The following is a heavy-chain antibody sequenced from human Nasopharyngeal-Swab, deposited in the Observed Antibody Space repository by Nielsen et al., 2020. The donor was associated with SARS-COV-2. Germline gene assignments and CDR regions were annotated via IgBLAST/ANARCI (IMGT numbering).Heavy chain of an antibody. CDR3: ARERTAPGTLYYFDY. V-gene: IGHV4-30-4*01. CDR2: IHQSGST. J-gene: IGHJ4*02. Sequence: WLRQPPGKGLEWMGFIHQSGSTTYSPSLKSRLTMSVDTSKNQFSLKLTSVTAADTALYYCARERTAPGTLYYFDYWGQGTPVTVSS. D-gene: IGHD1/OR15-1a*01.